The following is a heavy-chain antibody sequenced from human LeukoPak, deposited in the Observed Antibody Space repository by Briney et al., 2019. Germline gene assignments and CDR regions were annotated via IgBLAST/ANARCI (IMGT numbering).Heavy chain of an antibody. CDR1: EFTFSNYA. Sequence: GGSLRLSCAASEFTFSNYAMNWVRQAPGKGLEWVSAISGSGDSTYYADSVKGRFTISRGNSKNTMYLQMNSLRAEDTAVYYCAKGARLYCSAVSCYLGDYWGQGTLVTVSS. D-gene: IGHD2-15*01. CDR3: AKGARLYCSAVSCYLGDY. J-gene: IGHJ4*02. CDR2: ISGSGDST. V-gene: IGHV3-23*01.